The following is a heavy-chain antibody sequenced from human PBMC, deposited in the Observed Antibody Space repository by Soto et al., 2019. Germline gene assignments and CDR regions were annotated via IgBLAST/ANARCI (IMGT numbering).Heavy chain of an antibody. V-gene: IGHV4-59*01. CDR1: GGSISNYY. Sequence: PSETLSLTCTVSGGSISNYYWSWIRQPPGKGLEWIGYIYYSGSTNYNPSLKSRVTISVDTSKNQFSLKLSSVTAADTAVYYCARLNAYYYVIDYWGQGTLVTVSS. J-gene: IGHJ4*02. CDR3: ARLNAYYYVIDY. D-gene: IGHD3-22*01. CDR2: IYYSGST.